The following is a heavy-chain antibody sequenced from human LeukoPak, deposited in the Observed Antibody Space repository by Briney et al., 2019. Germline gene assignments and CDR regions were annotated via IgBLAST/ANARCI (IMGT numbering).Heavy chain of an antibody. CDR2: IYYSGST. V-gene: IGHV4-59*01. J-gene: IGHJ5*02. Sequence: SETLSLTCTVSGGSISSYYWSWIRQPPGKGLEWIAYIYYSGSTNYNPSLKSRVTISIDTSKNQFSLKLSSVTAADTAVYYCARGPRGTMISFDPWGQGTLVTVSS. CDR1: GGSISSYY. CDR3: ARGPRGTMISFDP. D-gene: IGHD3-22*01.